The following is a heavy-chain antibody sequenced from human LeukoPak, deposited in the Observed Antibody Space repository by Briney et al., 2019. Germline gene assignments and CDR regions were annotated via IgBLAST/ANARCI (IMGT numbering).Heavy chain of an antibody. CDR1: GYTFTGYY. V-gene: IGHV1-2*02. J-gene: IGHJ6*02. D-gene: IGHD5-12*01. Sequence: ASVKVSCKASGYTFTGYYMHWVRQAPGQGLEWMVWINPNSGGTNYAQKFQGRVTMTRDTSISTAYMELSRLRSDDTAVYYCASSEGYGRSGYDYDYYYGMDVWGQGTTVTVSS. CDR3: ASSEGYGRSGYDYDYYYGMDV. CDR2: INPNSGGT.